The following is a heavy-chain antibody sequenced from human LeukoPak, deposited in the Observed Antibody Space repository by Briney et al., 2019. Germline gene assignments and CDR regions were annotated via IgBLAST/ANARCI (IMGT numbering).Heavy chain of an antibody. D-gene: IGHD4-17*01. J-gene: IGHJ5*02. V-gene: IGHV4-61*05. Sequence: PSETLSLTCTVSGGSISSSSYYWSWFRQPPGKGLEWIGYIYNSGNTNYNPSLKSRVTISVDTSTNQFSLRLSSVTAADTAEYYCARGPVTTSGNCFDPWGQGTLVTVSS. CDR2: IYNSGNT. CDR3: ARGPVTTSGNCFDP. CDR1: GGSISSSSYY.